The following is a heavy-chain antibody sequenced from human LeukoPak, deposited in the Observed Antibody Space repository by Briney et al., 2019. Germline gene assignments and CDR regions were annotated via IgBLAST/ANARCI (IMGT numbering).Heavy chain of an antibody. J-gene: IGHJ2*01. V-gene: IGHV4-34*01. CDR3: ARDLILWFGASPGCFDL. CDR1: GGSFSGYY. D-gene: IGHD3-10*01. Sequence: SETLSLTCAVYGGSFSGYYWSWIRQPPGKGLEWIGEINHSGSTNYNPSLKSRVTISVDTSKNQFSLKLSSVTAADTAVYYCARDLILWFGASPGCFDLWGRGTLVTVSS. CDR2: INHSGST.